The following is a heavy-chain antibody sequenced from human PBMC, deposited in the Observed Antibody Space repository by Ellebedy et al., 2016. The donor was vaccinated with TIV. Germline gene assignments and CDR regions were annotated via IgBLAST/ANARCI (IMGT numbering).Heavy chain of an antibody. CDR3: ARDSHIAAAGTGLRAFDI. J-gene: IGHJ3*02. CDR2: INPSGGST. CDR1: GYTFTSYY. Sequence: AASVKVSCKASGYTFTSYYMHWVRQAPGQGLEWMGIINPSGGSTSYAQKLQGRVTMTRDTSTSTVYMELSSLRSEDTAVYYCARDSHIAAAGTGLRAFDIWGQGTMVTVSS. V-gene: IGHV1-46*04. D-gene: IGHD6-13*01.